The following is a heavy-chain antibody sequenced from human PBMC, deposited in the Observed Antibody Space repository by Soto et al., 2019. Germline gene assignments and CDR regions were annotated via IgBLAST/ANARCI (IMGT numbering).Heavy chain of an antibody. CDR1: GFTFSSYG. CDR2: IWSDGNNK. Sequence: GGSLRLSCAASGFTFSSYGMHWVRQAPCKGLEWVAVIWSDGNNKYYADSLKGRFTISRDNSNNTLYVQMTSLRAEDTAVYYCANEFQWQLHPLDIWGQGTMVTVSS. D-gene: IGHD1-26*01. CDR3: ANEFQWQLHPLDI. J-gene: IGHJ3*02. V-gene: IGHV3-33*06.